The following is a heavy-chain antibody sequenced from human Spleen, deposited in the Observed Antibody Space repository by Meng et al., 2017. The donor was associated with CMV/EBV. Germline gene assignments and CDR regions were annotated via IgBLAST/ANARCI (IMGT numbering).Heavy chain of an antibody. V-gene: IGHV1-2*02. D-gene: IGHD6-13*01. CDR1: GYTFTGYY. J-gene: IGHJ4*02. Sequence: ASGYTFTGYYIHWVRQAPGHGLEWMGWINPNSGGTNYAQKFQGRVTMTRDTSISTAYTELSRLRSDDTAVYYCARERGKQQLVSWDYWGQGTLVTVSS. CDR2: INPNSGGT. CDR3: ARERGKQQLVSWDY.